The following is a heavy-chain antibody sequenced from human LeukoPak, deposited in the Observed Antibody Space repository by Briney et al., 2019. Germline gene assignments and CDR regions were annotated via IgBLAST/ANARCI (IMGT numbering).Heavy chain of an antibody. Sequence: GGSLRLSCAASGFTFSGYTMSWVRQAPGKGLEWVSTITTSDGNTYYADSVKGRFTISRDNSKNTLYLQMNSLRAEDTAVYFCARSRDGYKRFDSWGQGTLVTVSS. CDR1: GFTFSGYT. CDR2: ITTSDGNT. J-gene: IGHJ4*02. V-gene: IGHV3-23*01. D-gene: IGHD5-24*01. CDR3: ARSRDGYKRFDS.